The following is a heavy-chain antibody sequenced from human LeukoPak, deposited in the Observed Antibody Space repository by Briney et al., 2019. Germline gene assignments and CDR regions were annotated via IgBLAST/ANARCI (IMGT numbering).Heavy chain of an antibody. CDR3: ASQVAVAGYVTGWFDL. CDR2: IYFSRST. V-gene: IGHV4-59*01. J-gene: IGHJ5*02. CDR1: GGSISSDY. D-gene: IGHD6-19*01. Sequence: KPSATLALSRAVAGGSISSDYWRWSRQPAGKGVEWIGFIYFSRSTNYNPSLKTRVTISVHTSKNHFSLHLSSVTAADTAVYYCASQVAVAGYVTGWFDLWGQGTLVTVSS.